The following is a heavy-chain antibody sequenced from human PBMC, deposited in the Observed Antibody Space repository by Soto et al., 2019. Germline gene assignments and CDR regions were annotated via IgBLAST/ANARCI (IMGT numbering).Heavy chain of an antibody. Sequence: LTYSVARGYSSDRGYYWNWIHQHPVKGLEWIGDINYSGSTYYTPSLKSRVTISVDTSKSQFSLKLSSVTAADTAVYYCARGKIQLWLSVPRGPYFDYWGQGTLVTVSS. CDR1: RGYSSDRGYY. D-gene: IGHD5-18*01. CDR3: ARGKIQLWLSVPRGPYFDY. CDR2: INYSGST. J-gene: IGHJ4*02. V-gene: IGHV4-31*03.